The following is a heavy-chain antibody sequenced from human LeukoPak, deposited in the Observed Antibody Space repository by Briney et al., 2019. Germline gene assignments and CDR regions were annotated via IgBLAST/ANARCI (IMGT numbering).Heavy chain of an antibody. CDR1: GGSISSGDFP. Sequence: SETLSLTCAVSGGSISSGDFPWSWIRQPPGKGLEWIGYIFHTGHTSYDPSLKSRVTISVDMSKNQLSLRLTSVTAADTAVYYCARGFYGAGSHFDYWGQGTLVTVSS. CDR2: IFHTGHT. V-gene: IGHV4-30-2*01. CDR3: ARGFYGAGSHFDY. D-gene: IGHD3-10*01. J-gene: IGHJ4*02.